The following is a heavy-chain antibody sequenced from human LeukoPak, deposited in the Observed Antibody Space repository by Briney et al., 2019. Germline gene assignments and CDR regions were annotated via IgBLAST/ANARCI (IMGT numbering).Heavy chain of an antibody. CDR3: ATRRNHYDSSGYHYPFDY. CDR1: GFTFSNYG. Sequence: GGSLRLSCAVSGFTFSNYGMNWVRQAPGKGLEWGSGITNSGVSTYYADSVKGRSTISRDNSKNTLYLQMNSLRAEDTAVYYCATRRNHYDSSGYHYPFDYWGQGTLLTVSS. D-gene: IGHD3-22*01. CDR2: ITNSGVST. V-gene: IGHV3-23*01. J-gene: IGHJ4*02.